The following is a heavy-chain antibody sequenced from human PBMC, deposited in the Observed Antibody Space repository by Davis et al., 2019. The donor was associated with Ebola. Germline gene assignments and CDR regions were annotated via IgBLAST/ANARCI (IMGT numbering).Heavy chain of an antibody. CDR2: IYYSGST. V-gene: IGHV4-59*01. CDR3: AKDINAFIGNGYYYYYMDV. D-gene: IGHD1-1*01. Sequence: PSETLSLTCTVSGGSISSYYWSWIRQPPGKGLEWIGYIYYSGSTNYNPSLKSRVTISVDTSKNQFSLKLSSVTAADTAVYYCAKDINAFIGNGYYYYYMDVWGKGTTVTVSS. J-gene: IGHJ6*03. CDR1: GGSISSYY.